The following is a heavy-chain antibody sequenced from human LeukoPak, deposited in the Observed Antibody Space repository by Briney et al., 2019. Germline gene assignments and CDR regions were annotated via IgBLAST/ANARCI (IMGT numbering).Heavy chain of an antibody. V-gene: IGHV3-23*01. CDR3: AKESPVFDY. CDR2: ISGSGETT. Sequence: GGSLRLSCVASGFTFSSYAMTWVRQAPGKGLDWVSVISGSGETTYYADSVKGRFTISRDNSKNTLYLQMNSLRAEDRAVYYCAKESPVFDYWGQGTLVTVSS. CDR1: GFTFSSYA. J-gene: IGHJ4*02.